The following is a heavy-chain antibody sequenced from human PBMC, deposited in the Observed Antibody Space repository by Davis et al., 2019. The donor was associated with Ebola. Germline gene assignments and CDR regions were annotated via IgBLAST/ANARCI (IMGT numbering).Heavy chain of an antibody. J-gene: IGHJ4*02. CDR3: ARAQFPTTSGH. CDR1: GYTFTNYG. D-gene: IGHD3-3*01. V-gene: IGHV1-18*04. CDR2: INPHNGNT. Sequence: ASVKVSCKASGYTFTNYGITWVRQAPGQGLEWMGWINPHNGNTNYAQNVQGRVIMTSDTATTTAYMEVGSLRSDDTAVYYCARAQFPTTSGHWGQGTLVTVSS.